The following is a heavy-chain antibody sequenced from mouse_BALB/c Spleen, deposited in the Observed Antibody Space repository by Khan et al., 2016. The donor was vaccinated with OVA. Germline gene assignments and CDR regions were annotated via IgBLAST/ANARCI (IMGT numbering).Heavy chain of an antibody. CDR2: INPSTGYT. J-gene: IGHJ2*01. CDR1: GYTFINYW. CDR3: ARRGLRWDFDY. V-gene: IGHV1-7*01. Sequence: VQLQQSGAELAKPGASVKMSCKASGYTFINYWILWVKQRPGQGLEWIGYINPSTGYTEYNQNFQDKATLPADKSSSTAYMQLSSLTSEDSAVYYCARRGLRWDFDYWGQGTTLTVSS. D-gene: IGHD1-1*01.